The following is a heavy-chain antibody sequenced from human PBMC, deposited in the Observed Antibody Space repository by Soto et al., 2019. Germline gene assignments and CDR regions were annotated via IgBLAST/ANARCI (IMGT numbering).Heavy chain of an antibody. D-gene: IGHD3-16*01. V-gene: IGHV3-23*01. CDR1: GFTFTDYA. J-gene: IGHJ4*02. CDR2: ISGIGGSA. CDR3: ARDLGGPDY. Sequence: PGGSLRLSCAASGFTFTDYALSWVRQAPGKGLEWVATISGIGGSAYLADSVKGRLSISRDIARNTLSLQMNSLRADDTAVYYCARDLGGPDYWGRGTSVTVSS.